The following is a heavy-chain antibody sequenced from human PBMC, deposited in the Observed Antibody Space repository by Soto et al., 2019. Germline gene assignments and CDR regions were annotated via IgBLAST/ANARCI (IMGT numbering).Heavy chain of an antibody. CDR3: AREGPDCTATSCYQRGFDY. Sequence: VQLVESGGGLVQPGGSLRLSCSASGFTVSTHYMSWVRQGPGKGLEWVAIIYGGGTAQYADSVRGRFTLSRDNSKNTVDLQLNSLRAEDTAVYYCAREGPDCTATSCYQRGFDYWGQGTLVTVSS. CDR1: GFTVSTHY. CDR2: IYGGGTA. V-gene: IGHV3-66*01. J-gene: IGHJ4*02. D-gene: IGHD2-2*01.